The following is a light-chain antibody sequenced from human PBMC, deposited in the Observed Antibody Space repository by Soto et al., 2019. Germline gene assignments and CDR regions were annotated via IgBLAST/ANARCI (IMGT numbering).Light chain of an antibody. CDR1: SSNIGSNN. CDR2: KNN. Sequence: QSVLTQPPSASGTPGQRVTMSCSGSSSNIGSNNVAWYQQLPGTAPKPLINKNNRRPSGVPDRFSASKSGSSASLDISGLKAEDEADYYCATWDDSLRRYVFGTGTKSPS. CDR3: ATWDDSLRRYV. J-gene: IGLJ1*01. V-gene: IGLV1-44*01.